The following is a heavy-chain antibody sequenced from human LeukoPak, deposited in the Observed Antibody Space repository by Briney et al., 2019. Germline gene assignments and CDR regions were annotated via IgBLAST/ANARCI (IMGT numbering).Heavy chain of an antibody. CDR3: ARDSETATTAFDI. CDR2: INPNSGGT. D-gene: IGHD2-21*02. J-gene: IGHJ3*02. V-gene: IGHV1-2*02. CDR1: GYTFTGYY. Sequence: ASVKVSCKASGYTFTGYYMHWVRQAPGQGLEWMGWINPNSGGTNYAQKFQGRVTMTRDTSISTAYMELSRLRSDDTAVYYCARDSETATTAFDIWGQGTMVTVSS.